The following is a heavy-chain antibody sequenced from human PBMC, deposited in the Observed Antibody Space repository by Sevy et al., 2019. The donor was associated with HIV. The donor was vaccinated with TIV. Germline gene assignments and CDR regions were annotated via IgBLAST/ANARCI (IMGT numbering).Heavy chain of an antibody. CDR2: IYYSGST. D-gene: IGHD2-2*01. V-gene: IGHV4-31*03. CDR1: GGSISSGGYY. CDR3: AREDGGYCSSTSCYFRWFDP. Sequence: SETLSLTCTVSGGSISSGGYYWSGIRQHPGKGLEWIGYIYYSGSTYYNPSLKSRVTISVDTSKNQFSLKLSSVTAADTAVYYCAREDGGYCSSTSCYFRWFDPWGQGTLVTVSS. J-gene: IGHJ5*02.